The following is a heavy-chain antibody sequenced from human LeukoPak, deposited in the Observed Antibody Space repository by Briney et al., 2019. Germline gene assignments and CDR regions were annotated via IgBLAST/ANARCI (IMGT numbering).Heavy chain of an antibody. J-gene: IGHJ6*02. D-gene: IGHD2-15*01. CDR3: ARWSRYYYYYGMDV. CDR2: INHSGIT. V-gene: IGHV4-34*01. Sequence: PSETLSLTCAVYGGSFSVYYWSWIRQPPGKGLEWIGEINHSGITNYNPSLKRRVTISVDTSKNQFSLKLSSVTAADTAVSYCARWSRYYYYYGMDVWGQGTTVTVSS. CDR1: GGSFSVYY.